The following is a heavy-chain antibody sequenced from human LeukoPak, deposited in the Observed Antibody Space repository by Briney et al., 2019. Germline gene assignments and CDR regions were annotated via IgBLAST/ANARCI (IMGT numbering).Heavy chain of an antibody. V-gene: IGHV3-7*01. D-gene: IGHD6-13*01. CDR1: GFSFVNSD. CDR2: IKEDGSEK. CDR3: ARGGYTSSWYISRDY. Sequence: GGSLRLSCAPSGFSFVNSDMHWVRKAPGKGLEWVANIKEDGSEKYYVDSVKGRFSISRDNTKNSLYLQMNSLRAEDTAVYYCARGGYTSSWYISRDYWGQGTLVTVSS. J-gene: IGHJ4*02.